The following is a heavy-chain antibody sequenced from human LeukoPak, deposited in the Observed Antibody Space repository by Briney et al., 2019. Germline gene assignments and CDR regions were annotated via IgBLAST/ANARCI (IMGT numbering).Heavy chain of an antibody. Sequence: PGGSLRLSCAASLFTFSSNAMSWVRQAPGKGLEWVSSISGSGGRTYYADSVKGRFTISRDNSKNTLYLQMNSLRAEDTAVYYCAKSVNFSNYRVYYYYMDVWGRGTTVTVSS. V-gene: IGHV3-23*01. CDR1: LFTFSSNA. D-gene: IGHD4-11*01. CDR2: ISGSGGRT. J-gene: IGHJ6*03. CDR3: AKSVNFSNYRVYYYYMDV.